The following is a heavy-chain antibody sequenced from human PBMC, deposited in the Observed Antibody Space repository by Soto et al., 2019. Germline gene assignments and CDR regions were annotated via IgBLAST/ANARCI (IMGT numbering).Heavy chain of an antibody. CDR2: FDPEDGET. Sequence: ASVKVSCKVSGYTLTELSMHWVRQAPGKGLEWMGGFDPEDGETIYAQKFQGRVTMTEDTSTDTAYMELSSLRSEDTAVYYCATGRISLVFFDYLGQGTLVTVSS. V-gene: IGHV1-24*01. CDR3: ATGRISLVFFDY. CDR1: GYTLTELS. J-gene: IGHJ4*02. D-gene: IGHD2-8*02.